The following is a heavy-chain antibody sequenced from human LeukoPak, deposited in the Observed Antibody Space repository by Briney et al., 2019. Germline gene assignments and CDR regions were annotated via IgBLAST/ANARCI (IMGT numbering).Heavy chain of an antibody. Sequence: SETLSLTCAVSGDSISSSSYFWGWIRQPPGKGLEWIGTTFRSGSTSYNPSLKSRLTISVDTSKNQFSLKLSSVTAADTAVYYCARRRDARITMVRGVIISTSGFDPWGQGTLVTVSS. CDR3: ARRRDARITMVRGVIISTSGFDP. CDR2: TFRSGST. CDR1: GDSISSSSYF. V-gene: IGHV4-39*07. J-gene: IGHJ5*02. D-gene: IGHD3-10*01.